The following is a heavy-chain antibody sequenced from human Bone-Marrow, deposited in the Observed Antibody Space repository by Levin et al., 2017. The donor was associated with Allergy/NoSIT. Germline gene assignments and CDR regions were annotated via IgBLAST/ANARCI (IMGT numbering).Heavy chain of an antibody. CDR1: GFTFTTYG. J-gene: IGHJ6*02. CDR2: ISYDGSEK. D-gene: IGHD4-23*01. V-gene: IGHV3-30*18. CDR3: AKAVNSYYSHFYMDV. Sequence: GESLKISCATSGFTFTTYGMHWVRQAPGKGLEWLTLISYDGSEKYYADSVRGRFTISRDNSKNTLYLQMNSLRTEDTAVYYCAKAVNSYYSHFYMDVWGQGNTVTVSS.